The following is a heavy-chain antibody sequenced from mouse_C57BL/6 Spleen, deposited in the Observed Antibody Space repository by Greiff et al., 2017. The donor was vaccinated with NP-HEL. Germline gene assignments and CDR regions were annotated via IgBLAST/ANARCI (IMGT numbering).Heavy chain of an antibody. Sequence: QVQLQQSGAELVKPGASVKLSCKASGYTFTSYWMHWVKQRPGQGLEWIGMIHPNSGSTNYNEKFKSKATLTVDKSTSTAYVRLSSLTSKDSAVYYCARDTSGKLDYWGQGTTRTVST. V-gene: IGHV1-64*01. D-gene: IGHD1-3*01. CDR3: ARDTSGKLDY. CDR1: GYTFTSYW. CDR2: IHPNSGST. J-gene: IGHJ2*01.